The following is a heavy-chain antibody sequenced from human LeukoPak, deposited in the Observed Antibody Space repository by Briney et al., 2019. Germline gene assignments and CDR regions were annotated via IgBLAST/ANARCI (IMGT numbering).Heavy chain of an antibody. V-gene: IGHV3-21*01. J-gene: IGHJ4*02. D-gene: IGHD6-19*01. CDR1: GFTFSSYS. CDR3: ARAMYSSGWYDY. CDR2: ISSSSSYI. Sequence: GGSLRLSCAASGFTFSSYSMNWVRQAPGKGLEWVSSISSSSSYIYYADSVKGRFTISRDNAKNPLYLQMNSLRAEDTAVYYCARAMYSSGWYDYWGQGTLVTVSS.